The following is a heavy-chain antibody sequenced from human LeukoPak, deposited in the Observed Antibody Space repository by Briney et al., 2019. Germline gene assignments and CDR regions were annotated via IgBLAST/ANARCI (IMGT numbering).Heavy chain of an antibody. Sequence: SETLSLTCTVSGGSISSYYWSWIRQPPGKGLEWTGYIYYSGSTNYNPSLKSRVTISVDTSKNQFSLRLSSVTAADTAVYYCARTVQYYYGSGSIGNTYYFDYWGQGTLVTVSS. V-gene: IGHV4-59*08. CDR1: GGSISSYY. D-gene: IGHD3-10*01. J-gene: IGHJ4*02. CDR2: IYYSGST. CDR3: ARTVQYYYGSGSIGNTYYFDY.